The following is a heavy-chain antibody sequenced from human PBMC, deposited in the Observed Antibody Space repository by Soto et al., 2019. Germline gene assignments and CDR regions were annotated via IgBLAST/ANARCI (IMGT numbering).Heavy chain of an antibody. CDR2: MNPTSGNT. CDR1: GYTFTSYD. D-gene: IGHD1-26*01. J-gene: IGHJ3*02. CDR3: ASGGSDTGGGPFDI. V-gene: IGHV1-8*01. Sequence: ASVKVSCKASGYTFTSYDINWVRQATGQGLEWMGWMNPTSGNTGYAQKFQGRVTMTRNTSISTAYMELSSLRSEDTAVYYCASGGSDTGGGPFDIWGQGTMVTVSS.